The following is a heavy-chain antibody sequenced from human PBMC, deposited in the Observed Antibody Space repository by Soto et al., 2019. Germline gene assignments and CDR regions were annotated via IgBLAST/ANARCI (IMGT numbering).Heavy chain of an antibody. V-gene: IGHV4-34*01. Sequence: SETLSLTCAVYGGSFSGYYWSWIRQPPGKGLEWIGEINHSGSTNYNPSLKSRVTISVDTSKNQFSLKLSSVTAADTAVYYCARTRGYRHPPRDDYWGQGTLVTVSS. D-gene: IGHD5-18*01. J-gene: IGHJ4*02. CDR2: INHSGST. CDR3: ARTRGYRHPPRDDY. CDR1: GGSFSGYY.